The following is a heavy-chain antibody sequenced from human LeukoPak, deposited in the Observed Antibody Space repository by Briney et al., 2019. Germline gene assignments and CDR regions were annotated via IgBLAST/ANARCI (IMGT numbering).Heavy chain of an antibody. Sequence: GGSLRLSCAASGFTFSHYAMHWVRQAPGKGLDWVAVISYDGANKFYSDSVRGRFTISRDNSRNTLYLQMNSLRAEDTAVYYCARQLGYCSDGNCYFDYWGQGTLVTVSS. D-gene: IGHD2-15*01. CDR1: GFTFSHYA. CDR3: ARQLGYCSDGNCYFDY. CDR2: ISYDGANK. V-gene: IGHV3-30*03. J-gene: IGHJ4*02.